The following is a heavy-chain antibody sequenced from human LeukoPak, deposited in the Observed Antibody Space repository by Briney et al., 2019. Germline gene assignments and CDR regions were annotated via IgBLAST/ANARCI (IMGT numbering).Heavy chain of an antibody. D-gene: IGHD6-13*01. CDR1: GFTFSNYG. CDR3: ARAGVAAAGRYYFDY. Sequence: GGSLRLSCAASGFTFSNYGMNWVRQAPGKGLEWVANIKKDGSEKNYVDSVKGRFTISRDNAENSLYLQMNSLRVEDTAVYYCARAGVAAAGRYYFDYWGQGTLVPVSS. CDR2: IKKDGSEK. V-gene: IGHV3-7*05. J-gene: IGHJ4*02.